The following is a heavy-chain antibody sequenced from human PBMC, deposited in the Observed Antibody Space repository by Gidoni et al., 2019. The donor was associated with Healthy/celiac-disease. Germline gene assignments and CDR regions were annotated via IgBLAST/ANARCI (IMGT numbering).Heavy chain of an antibody. Sequence: EVQLVESGGGLVKPGGSLRLSCAASGFTFSSYSMNWVRQAPGKGLEWVSSISSSSSYIYYADSVKGRFTISRDNAKNSLYLQMNSLRAEDTAVYYCARGGDTAMNYYYYYGMDVWGQGTTVTVSS. CDR2: ISSSSSYI. V-gene: IGHV3-21*01. CDR1: GFTFSSYS. J-gene: IGHJ6*02. D-gene: IGHD5-18*01. CDR3: ARGGDTAMNYYYYYGMDV.